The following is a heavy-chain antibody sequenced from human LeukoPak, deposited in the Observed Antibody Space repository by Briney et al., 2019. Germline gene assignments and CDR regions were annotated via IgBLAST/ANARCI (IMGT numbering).Heavy chain of an antibody. CDR3: AIVGVGYYYYYGMDV. J-gene: IGHJ6*02. CDR1: GFTVSSNY. V-gene: IGHV3-66*01. CDR2: IYSGGST. Sequence: PGGSLRLSCAASGFTVSSNYMSWVRQAPGKGLEWVSVIYSGGSTYYADSVKGRFNISRDNSKNTLYLQMNSLRAEDTAVYYCAIVGVGYYYYYGMDVWGQGTTVTVSS. D-gene: IGHD2-15*01.